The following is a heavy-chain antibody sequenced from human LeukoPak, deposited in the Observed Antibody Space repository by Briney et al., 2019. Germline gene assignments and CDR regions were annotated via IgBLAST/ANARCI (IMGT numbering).Heavy chain of an antibody. CDR1: GFTFSNFA. J-gene: IGHJ3*02. CDR2: ISGSGGST. Sequence: PGGSLRLSCAASGFTFSNFAMSWVRQAPGKGLEWVSGISGSGGSTYYADSVKGRFIISRDNSKNTLYLQMNSLRAEDTAVYYCANDGAYYDSSTDAFDIWGQGTMVTVSS. V-gene: IGHV3-23*01. CDR3: ANDGAYYDSSTDAFDI. D-gene: IGHD3-22*01.